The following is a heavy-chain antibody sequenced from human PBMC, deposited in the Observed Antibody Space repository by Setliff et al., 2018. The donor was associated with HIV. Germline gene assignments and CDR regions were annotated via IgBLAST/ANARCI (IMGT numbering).Heavy chain of an antibody. J-gene: IGHJ3*02. D-gene: IGHD1-26*01. V-gene: IGHV4-39*07. CDR3: ARLGYSGSLVGAFDI. CDR1: GGSISSSNYY. CDR2: IYYSGST. Sequence: SETLSLTCTVSGGSISSSNYYWGWIRQPPGKGLEWIGSIYYSGSTNYNPSLKSRVTISVDTSKNQFSLNLNSVTAADTAVYYCARLGYSGSLVGAFDIWGQGTMVTVSS.